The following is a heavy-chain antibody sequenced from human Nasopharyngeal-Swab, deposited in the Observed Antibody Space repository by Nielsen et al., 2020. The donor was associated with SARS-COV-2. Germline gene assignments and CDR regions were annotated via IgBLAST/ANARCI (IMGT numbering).Heavy chain of an antibody. CDR2: INLDETET. D-gene: IGHD2-15*01. CDR3: ARDTYCSGGTCYGYGMAV. J-gene: IGHJ6*02. V-gene: IGHV3-7*01. Sequence: GESLKISCVASGYSFRTYGMSWVRQAPGKGLEWVANINLDETETYYVGSVKGRFTISRDNAKNSLYLQMNSLRADDTALYYCARDTYCSGGTCYGYGMAVWGQGTTVTVSS. CDR1: GYSFRTYG.